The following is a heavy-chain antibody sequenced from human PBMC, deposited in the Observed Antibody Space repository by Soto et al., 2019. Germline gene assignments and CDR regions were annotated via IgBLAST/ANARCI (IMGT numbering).Heavy chain of an antibody. J-gene: IGHJ6*02. Sequence: SETLSLTCVVSGESFSGYYWSWIRQTPGMGLEWIGEVDHRGSTTYNPSLKNRASISIDSSKNLFSLELTSVTAADTALYFCARYEYGNSLYGVDVWGQGTKVTVSS. CDR1: GESFSGYY. D-gene: IGHD1-7*01. CDR2: VDHRGST. CDR3: ARYEYGNSLYGVDV. V-gene: IGHV4-34*01.